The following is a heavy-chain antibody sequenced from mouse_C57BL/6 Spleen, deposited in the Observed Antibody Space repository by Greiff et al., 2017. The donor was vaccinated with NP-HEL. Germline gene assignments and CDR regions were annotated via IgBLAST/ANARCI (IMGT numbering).Heavy chain of an antibody. Sequence: QVQLQQSGAELVKPGASVKISCKASGYAFSSYWMNWVKQRPGKGLEWIGQIYPGDGDTNYNGKFKGKATLTADKSSSTGYMQLSSLTSEDSAVYFCASVNPHCFGSIRYLYFEVWGTGTTVTVSS. CDR1: GYAFSSYW. CDR3: ASVNPHCFGSIRYLYFEV. V-gene: IGHV1-80*01. CDR2: IYPGDGDT. J-gene: IGHJ1*03. D-gene: IGHD1-1*01.